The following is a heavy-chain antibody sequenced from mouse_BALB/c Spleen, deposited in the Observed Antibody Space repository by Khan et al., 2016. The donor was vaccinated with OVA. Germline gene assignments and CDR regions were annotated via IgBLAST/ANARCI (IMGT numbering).Heavy chain of an antibody. V-gene: IGHV1S137*01. Sequence: QVQLQQSGAELVRPGVSLKISCKGSGYTFTDFPMHWVKQSHAKNLEWIGVVSTNYGDATYNQKFTGKATMTVDKSSSTASMELARLTSEDSAIYSCARGGGGDRFAYWGQGTLVTVSA. CDR3: ARGGGGDRFAY. J-gene: IGHJ3*01. CDR2: VSTNYGDA. CDR1: GYTFTDFP.